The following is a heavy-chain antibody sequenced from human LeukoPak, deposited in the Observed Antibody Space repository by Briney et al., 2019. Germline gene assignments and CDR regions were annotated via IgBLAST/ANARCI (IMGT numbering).Heavy chain of an antibody. J-gene: IGHJ6*02. CDR1: GGSISSYY. V-gene: IGHV4-59*12. D-gene: IGHD3-10*01. CDR2: IYYSGST. CDR3: ARGGSAVSQIYGMDV. Sequence: SETLSLTCTVSGGSISSYYWSWIRQPPGKGLEWIGYIYYSGSTNYNPSLKSRVTISVDTSKNQFSLKLSSVTAADTAVYYCARGGSAVSQIYGMDVWGQGTTVTVSS.